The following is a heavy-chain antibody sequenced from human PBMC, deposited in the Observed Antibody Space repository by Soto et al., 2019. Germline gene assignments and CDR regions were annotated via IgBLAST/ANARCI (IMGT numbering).Heavy chain of an antibody. V-gene: IGHV3-21*01. CDR1: GFTFSSYS. D-gene: IGHD2-15*01. CDR2: ISSSSSYI. CDR3: ARPSCSGGSCYYYYYGMDV. Sequence: GGSLRLSCAASGFTFSSYSINWVRQAPGKGLEWVSSISSSSSYIYYADSVKGRFTISRDNAKNSLYLQMNSLRAEDTAVYYCARPSCSGGSCYYYYYGMDVWGQGTTVTVSS. J-gene: IGHJ6*02.